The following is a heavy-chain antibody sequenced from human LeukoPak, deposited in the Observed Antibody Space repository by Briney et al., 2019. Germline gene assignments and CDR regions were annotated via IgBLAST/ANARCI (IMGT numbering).Heavy chain of an antibody. CDR1: GGSISSSSYY. D-gene: IGHD3-3*01. Sequence: SETLSLTCTVSGGSISSSSYYWGWIRQPPGKGLEWIGSIYYSGSTYYNPSLKSRVTISVDTSKNQFSLKLSSVTAADTAVYYCARQYYDFWSGKYNWFDPWGQGTLVTVSS. J-gene: IGHJ5*02. CDR2: IYYSGST. CDR3: ARQYYDFWSGKYNWFDP. V-gene: IGHV4-39*07.